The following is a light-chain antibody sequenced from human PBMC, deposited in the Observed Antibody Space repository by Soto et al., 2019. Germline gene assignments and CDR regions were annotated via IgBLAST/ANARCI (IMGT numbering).Light chain of an antibody. CDR2: DAS. Sequence: EIVLTQSPATLSLSPGVRATLSCRASQSVSSYLAWYQQKPGQAPRLLIYDASNRATGIPDRFSGSGSGTDFTLTISSLEPEDFAVYYCQQRNNWPRGTFGQGTRLEIK. J-gene: IGKJ5*01. V-gene: IGKV3-11*01. CDR1: QSVSSY. CDR3: QQRNNWPRGT.